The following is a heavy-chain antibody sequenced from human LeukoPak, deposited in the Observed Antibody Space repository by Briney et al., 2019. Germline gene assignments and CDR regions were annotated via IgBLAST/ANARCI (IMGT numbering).Heavy chain of an antibody. CDR1: GYTFTSYD. Sequence: ASVKVSCKASGYTFTSYDINWVRQATGQGLEWMGWMNPNSGNTGYAQKFQGRVTMTRNTSISTAYMELSSLRSEDTAVYYCARGRGPKSVLRFLEWLFWGQGTLVTVSS. V-gene: IGHV1-8*01. D-gene: IGHD3-3*01. CDR3: ARGRGPKSVLRFLEWLF. CDR2: MNPNSGNT. J-gene: IGHJ4*02.